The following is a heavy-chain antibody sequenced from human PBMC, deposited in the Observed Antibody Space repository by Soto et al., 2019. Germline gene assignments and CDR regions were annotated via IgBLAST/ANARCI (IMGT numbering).Heavy chain of an antibody. V-gene: IGHV3-9*01. Sequence: GGSLGLSCAASGFTLDDYAMHWVRQTPGKGLEWVSSISWSGNNVDYRDSVKGRFTISRDNAKNSLYLHMNSLRVEDTALYYCVKGLNIDYNSAWFYFDYWGQGTMVTVSS. CDR1: GFTLDDYA. J-gene: IGHJ4*02. D-gene: IGHD6-19*01. CDR3: VKGLNIDYNSAWFYFDY. CDR2: ISWSGNNV.